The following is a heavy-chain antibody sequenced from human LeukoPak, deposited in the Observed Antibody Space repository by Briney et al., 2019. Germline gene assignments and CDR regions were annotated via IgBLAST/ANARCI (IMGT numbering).Heavy chain of an antibody. Sequence: PGGSLRLSCAASGFTFSSYWMSWVRQAPGKGLEWVANIKQDGSEKYYVDSVKGRFTISRDNAKNSLYLQMNSLRAEDTAVYYCASAGIAAPARYWGQGTLVTVSS. V-gene: IGHV3-7*01. CDR1: GFTFSSYW. J-gene: IGHJ4*02. D-gene: IGHD6-6*01. CDR3: ASAGIAAPARY. CDR2: IKQDGSEK.